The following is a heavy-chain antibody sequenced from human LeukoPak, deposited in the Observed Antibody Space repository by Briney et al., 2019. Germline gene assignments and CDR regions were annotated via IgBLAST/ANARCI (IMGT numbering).Heavy chain of an antibody. Sequence: SETLSLTCAVYGGSFSGYYWSWIRQPPGKGLEWIGEINHSGSTNYNPSLKSRVTISVDTSKNQFSLKLSSVTAADTAVYYCAGVRRGPTVTPDYWGQGTLVTVSS. D-gene: IGHD4-11*01. CDR3: AGVRRGPTVTPDY. V-gene: IGHV4-34*01. J-gene: IGHJ4*02. CDR2: INHSGST. CDR1: GGSFSGYY.